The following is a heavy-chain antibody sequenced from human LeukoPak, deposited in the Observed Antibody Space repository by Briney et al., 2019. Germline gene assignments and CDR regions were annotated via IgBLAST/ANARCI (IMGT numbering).Heavy chain of an antibody. CDR2: IYYSGST. Sequence: PSETLSLACTVSVGSISGSSDYWGWIRHPPGKGLEWIGSIYYSGSTYYNPSLKSRVTISVDTSKTQFSLKLSSVTAADTAVYYCASIYLRYGSGSYYNRFQSWGQGTLVTVSS. V-gene: IGHV4-39*01. J-gene: IGHJ5*02. CDR1: VGSISGSSDY. CDR3: ASIYLRYGSGSYYNRFQS. D-gene: IGHD3-10*01.